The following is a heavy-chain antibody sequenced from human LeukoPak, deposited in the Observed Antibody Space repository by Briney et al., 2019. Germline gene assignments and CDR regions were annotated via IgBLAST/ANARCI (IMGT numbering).Heavy chain of an antibody. CDR2: ISSGSSSI. J-gene: IGHJ4*02. CDR3: VREDRGANYYLDY. V-gene: IGHV3-21*01. Sequence: GGSLRLSCAASGFTFSSYRMNWVRQAQGKGLQSVSYISSGSSSIYYADSVKGRFTISRENAQNSLYLQMNSLTAEDTAVYYCVREDRGANYYLDYWGQGTLVTVSS. CDR1: GFTFSSYR. D-gene: IGHD1-1*01.